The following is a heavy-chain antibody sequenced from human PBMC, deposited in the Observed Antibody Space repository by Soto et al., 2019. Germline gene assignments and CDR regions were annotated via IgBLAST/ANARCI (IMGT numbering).Heavy chain of an antibody. CDR1: GYTFTSYD. Sequence: QVQLVQSGAEVKKPGASVKVSCKASGYTFTSYDINWVRQAPGQGLEWMGWMNPNSGNTGYAQKFQGRVPGRVTTSRSTAYMEVSSVRSEDTAVYYCASGRHYDFWSGTSRQYGMDVWGQGTPVTVSS. CDR3: ASGRHYDFWSGTSRQYGMDV. CDR2: MNPNSGNT. V-gene: IGHV1-8*01. D-gene: IGHD3-3*01. J-gene: IGHJ6*02.